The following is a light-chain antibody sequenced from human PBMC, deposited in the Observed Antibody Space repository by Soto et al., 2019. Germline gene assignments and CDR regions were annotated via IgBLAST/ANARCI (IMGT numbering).Light chain of an antibody. CDR1: QSISNY. CDR3: QQSYSSPLT. CDR2: GAS. J-gene: IGKJ4*01. V-gene: IGKV1-39*01. Sequence: DIQMTQSPSSLSASVGDRVTITCRASQSISNYLNWYQQKPGKAPKLLIYGASNLQSGVPSRFSGSGAGTDFSLTISSLQPEDFATFYCQQSYSSPLTFGGGTKLEIK.